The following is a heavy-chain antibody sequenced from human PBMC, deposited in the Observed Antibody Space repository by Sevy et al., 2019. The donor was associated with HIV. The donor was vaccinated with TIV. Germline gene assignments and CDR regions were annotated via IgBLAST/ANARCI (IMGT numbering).Heavy chain of an antibody. CDR2: IYSGGST. CDR3: ARGGSSGSYYFFDY. CDR1: GFTVSSNY. Sequence: GGSLRLSCAASGFTVSSNYMSWVRQAPGKGLEWVSVIYSGGSTYYADSVKGRFTISRDNSKNTLYLQMNSPRAEDTAVYYCARGGSSGSYYFFDYWGQGTLVTVSS. V-gene: IGHV3-53*01. J-gene: IGHJ4*02. D-gene: IGHD1-26*01.